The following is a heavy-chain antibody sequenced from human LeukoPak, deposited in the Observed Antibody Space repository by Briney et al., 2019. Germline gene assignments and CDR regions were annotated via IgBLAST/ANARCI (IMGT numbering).Heavy chain of an antibody. CDR2: IKQDGSEK. V-gene: IGHV3-7*01. J-gene: IGHJ4*02. Sequence: GGSLRLSCAASGFTFSSYWMSWVRQAPGKGLEWVANIKQDGSEKYYVDSVEGRFTISRDNAKNSLYLQMNSLRAEDTAVYYCASQYSSGWYLADYWGQGTLVTVSS. CDR1: GFTFSSYW. D-gene: IGHD6-19*01. CDR3: ASQYSSGWYLADY.